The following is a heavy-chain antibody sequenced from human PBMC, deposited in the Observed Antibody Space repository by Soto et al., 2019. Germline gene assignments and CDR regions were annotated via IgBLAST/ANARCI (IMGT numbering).Heavy chain of an antibody. CDR1: KFTFSNYW. J-gene: IGHJ4*02. CDR3: ARVYFKYDY. D-gene: IGHD3-10*01. CDR2: IKEDGSEK. Sequence: LRLSCVASKFTFSNYWMTWVRQAPGKGLEWVANIKEDGSEKYYVDSVKGRFIISRDNAKNSLYLQMNSLRAEDTAVYYCARVYFKYDYWGQGTLVTVSS. V-gene: IGHV3-7*01.